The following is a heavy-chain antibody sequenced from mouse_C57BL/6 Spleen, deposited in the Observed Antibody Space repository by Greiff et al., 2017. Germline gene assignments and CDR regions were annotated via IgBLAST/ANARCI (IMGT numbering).Heavy chain of an antibody. Sequence: QVQLQQSGAELVRPGASVTLSCKASGYTFTDYEMHWVKQTPVHGLEWIGAIDPETGGTAYNQKFKGKAILTADKSSSTAYMELRSLTSEDSAVYYCTRSDYYGSTLFAYWGQRTLVNVSA. J-gene: IGHJ3*01. CDR2: IDPETGGT. CDR3: TRSDYYGSTLFAY. D-gene: IGHD1-1*01. CDR1: GYTFTDYE. V-gene: IGHV1-15*01.